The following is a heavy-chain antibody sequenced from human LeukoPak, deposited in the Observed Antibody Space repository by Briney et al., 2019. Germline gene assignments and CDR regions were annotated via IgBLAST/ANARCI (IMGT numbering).Heavy chain of an antibody. D-gene: IGHD6-13*01. CDR1: GYTFTGYY. CDR2: INPNSGGT. J-gene: IGHJ5*02. Sequence: ASVKVSCKASGYTFTGYYMHWARQAPGQRLEWMGWINPNSGGTNYAQKFQGRVTMTRDTSINTAYMELSRLGSDDTAVYFCARGYIAADDNSWGQGTLVTVSS. CDR3: ARGYIAADDNS. V-gene: IGHV1-2*02.